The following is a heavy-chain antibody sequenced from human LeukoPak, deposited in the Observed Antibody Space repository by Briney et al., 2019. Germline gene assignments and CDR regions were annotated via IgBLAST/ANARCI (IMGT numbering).Heavy chain of an antibody. Sequence: GGSLRLSCAASGFTFSSYEMNWVRQAPGKGLEWVSYISSSGSTIYYADSVKGRFTISRDNAKHSLYLQMNSLRAEDTAVYYCARDPYYYDSSGFGYWGQGTLVTVSS. V-gene: IGHV3-48*03. D-gene: IGHD3-22*01. CDR2: ISSSGSTI. CDR3: ARDPYYYDSSGFGY. CDR1: GFTFSSYE. J-gene: IGHJ4*02.